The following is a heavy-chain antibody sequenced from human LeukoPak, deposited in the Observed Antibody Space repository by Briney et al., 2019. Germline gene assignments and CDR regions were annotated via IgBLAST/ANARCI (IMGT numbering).Heavy chain of an antibody. V-gene: IGHV4-39*01. J-gene: IGHJ4*02. CDR2: IYYGENT. Sequence: SETLSLTCAVSGGSISSGPYYWGWIRQPPGKGLEWIGNIYYGENTYYNPSLKSRVTISIDTSKNQFYLKLSSLTAADTAVYYCARRDDSSGYHKIFDYWGPGTLVTVSS. CDR1: GGSISSGPYY. D-gene: IGHD3-22*01. CDR3: ARRDDSSGYHKIFDY.